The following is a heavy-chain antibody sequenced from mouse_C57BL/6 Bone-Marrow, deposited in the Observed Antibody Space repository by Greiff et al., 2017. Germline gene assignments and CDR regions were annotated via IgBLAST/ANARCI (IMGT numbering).Heavy chain of an antibody. CDR3: ARHNPVRGFAY. Sequence: EVKLMESGGDLVKPGGSLKLSCAASGFTFSSYGMSWVRQTPDKRLEWVATISSGGRYPYYPDSVKGRFPISRDNAKNTLYLQMSSLKSEDTAMYYCARHNPVRGFAYWGQGTLVTVSA. J-gene: IGHJ3*01. CDR2: ISSGGRYP. V-gene: IGHV5-6*01. CDR1: GFTFSSYG.